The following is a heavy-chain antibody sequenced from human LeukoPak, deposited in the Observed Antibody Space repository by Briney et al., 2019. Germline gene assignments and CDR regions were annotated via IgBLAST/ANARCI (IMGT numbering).Heavy chain of an antibody. CDR3: AKNRGVANPTYEY. CDR1: GFTFSSYA. Sequence: PGGSLRLSCAASGFTFSSYAMNWVRQAPGKGLEWVSAISGSGGSTYYADSVKGRFTISRDNSKTTLYLQMNSLRAEDTAVYYCAKNRGVANPTYEYWGQGTLVTVPS. V-gene: IGHV3-23*01. J-gene: IGHJ4*02. CDR2: ISGSGGST. D-gene: IGHD5-12*01.